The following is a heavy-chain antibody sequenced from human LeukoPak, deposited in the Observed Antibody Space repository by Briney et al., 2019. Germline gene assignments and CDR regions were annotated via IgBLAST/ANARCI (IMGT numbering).Heavy chain of an antibody. Sequence: PGGSLRLSCAASGFTISNYWMSWVRQAPGKGLEWVANIKQDGSEKYYVDSVKGRFTISRDNAKNSLYLQMNSLRAEDTAVYYCARDPRYCSSTSCRLTWFDPWGQGTLVTVSS. CDR2: IKQDGSEK. D-gene: IGHD2-2*01. CDR1: GFTISNYW. CDR3: ARDPRYCSSTSCRLTWFDP. J-gene: IGHJ5*02. V-gene: IGHV3-7*01.